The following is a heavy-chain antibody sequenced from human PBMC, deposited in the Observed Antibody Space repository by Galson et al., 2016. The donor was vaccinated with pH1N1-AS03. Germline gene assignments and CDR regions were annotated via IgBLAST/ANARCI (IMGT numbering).Heavy chain of an antibody. CDR3: ARDYRWAFDC. V-gene: IGHV4-4*07. Sequence: SETLSLTCTVSGGSISRNNWSWIRQPAGKGLEWIGRIYSSGSSSYNPSLKSRVTMSLDTSKNQLSLKLSSVTAADTAVYYCARDYRWAFDCWGQGTLVTVSS. D-gene: IGHD3-16*02. CDR1: GGSISRNN. CDR2: IYSSGSS. J-gene: IGHJ4*02.